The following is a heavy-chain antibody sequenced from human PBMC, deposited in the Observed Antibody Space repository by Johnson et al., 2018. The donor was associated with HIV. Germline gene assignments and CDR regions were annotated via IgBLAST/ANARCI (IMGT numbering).Heavy chain of an antibody. CDR3: AILAGLDYGDSLDAFDI. CDR2: MNGDGKST. CDR1: GFTFSSYW. J-gene: IGHJ3*02. Sequence: EVQLVESGGGVVHPGRSLRLSCAASGFTFSSYWMSWVRQAPGKGLVWVSRMNGDGKSTTYADSVKGRFTISRDNAKNTLYLQMNSLRAEDTAVYYCAILAGLDYGDSLDAFDIWGQGTMVTVSS. D-gene: IGHD4-17*01. V-gene: IGHV3-74*02.